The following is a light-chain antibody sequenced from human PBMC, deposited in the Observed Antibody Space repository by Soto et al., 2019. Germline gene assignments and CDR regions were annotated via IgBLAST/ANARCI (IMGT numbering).Light chain of an antibody. V-gene: IGKV2-30*02. CDR2: KVS. CDR1: QRPVHSDGIAY. J-gene: IGKJ1*01. Sequence: VVMTQFPFSLPVTLGQPASISSTTPQRPVHSDGIAYFSWFQQRPGRSPRRVIYKVSNRDSGVPARFSGSGSGTDFTLKISSVEAEEGAVYDCMQDTHWTWTFCQGAKA. CDR3: MQDTHWTWT.